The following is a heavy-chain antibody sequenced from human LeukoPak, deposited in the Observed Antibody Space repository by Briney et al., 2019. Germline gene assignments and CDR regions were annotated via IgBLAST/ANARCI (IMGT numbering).Heavy chain of an antibody. V-gene: IGHV1-3*01. Sequence: ASVKVSCKASGYTFIDYAMHWVRQAPGQRLEWMGWINAGNGNTKYSQKFQGRVIITRDTSATIAYMELSRLRSEDAAVYYCARGIEASSGWYVIDYCGQGTLVIVSS. CDR2: INAGNGNT. CDR3: ARGIEASSGWYVIDY. CDR1: GYTFIDYA. D-gene: IGHD6-19*01. J-gene: IGHJ4*02.